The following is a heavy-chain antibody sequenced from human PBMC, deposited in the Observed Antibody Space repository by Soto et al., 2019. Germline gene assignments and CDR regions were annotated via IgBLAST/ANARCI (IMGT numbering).Heavy chain of an antibody. V-gene: IGHV3-20*04. CDR3: ARNRRGGGYFFDF. CDR1: GFTFDDYG. J-gene: IGHJ4*02. Sequence: EVQLVESGGSVIRPGGSLRLSCGASGFTFDDYGMNWVRQTTDKGREWVSFINGSGYDSLYGDSVKGRFIVSRDNAKNSMYMEMNILRVDDTALYCCARNRRGGGYFFDFWGRGTLVTVSS. CDR2: INGSGYDS.